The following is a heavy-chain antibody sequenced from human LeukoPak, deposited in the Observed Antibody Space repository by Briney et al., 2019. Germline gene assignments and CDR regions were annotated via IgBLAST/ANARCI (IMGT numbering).Heavy chain of an antibody. V-gene: IGHV4-61*02. Sequence: SETLSLPSTVSGGSISSGSYYWSWIRPPAGKGLEGIGRIYTSGSTNYNPSLKSRVTISVDTSKNQFSLKLSSVTAADTAVYYCAREYYGSGSYYIDYWGQGTLVTVSS. D-gene: IGHD3-10*01. J-gene: IGHJ4*02. CDR2: IYTSGST. CDR1: GGSISSGSYY. CDR3: AREYYGSGSYYIDY.